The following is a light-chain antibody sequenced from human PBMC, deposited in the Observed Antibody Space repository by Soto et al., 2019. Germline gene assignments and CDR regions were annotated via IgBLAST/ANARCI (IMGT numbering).Light chain of an antibody. Sequence: DIQMTQSPSSLSASVGDRVTITCRASQSIRSNLNWYQQKPGKAPKLLIYAASSLQSGVPSRFSGSGSGTDFTLTISSLQPEDFATYFCQQSSNTPPTFGQGTKVEI. J-gene: IGKJ1*01. CDR3: QQSSNTPPT. V-gene: IGKV1-39*01. CDR2: AAS. CDR1: QSIRSN.